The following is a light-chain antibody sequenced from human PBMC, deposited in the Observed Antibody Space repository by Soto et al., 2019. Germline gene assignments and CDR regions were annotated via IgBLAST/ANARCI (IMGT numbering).Light chain of an antibody. CDR2: SNN. J-gene: IGLJ3*02. CDR3: ASWDDSLNGLV. CDR1: SSNIGSNN. V-gene: IGLV1-44*01. Sequence: QSVLTQPPSASATPGQRVTISCSGSSSNIGSNNVVWYQHLPGTAPKLLIYSNNQGPSGVPDRCSGSKSGTSASLAISGLQSEDEADYYCASWDDSLNGLVIGGGTKVTVL.